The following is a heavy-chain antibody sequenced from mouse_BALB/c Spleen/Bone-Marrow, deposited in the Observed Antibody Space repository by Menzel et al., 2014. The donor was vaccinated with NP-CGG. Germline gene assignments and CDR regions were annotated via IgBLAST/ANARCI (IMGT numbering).Heavy chain of an antibody. J-gene: IGHJ4*01. Sequence: DVQLVESGPDLVKPSQSLSLTCTVTGYSITSGYSWHWIRQFPGNKLEWMGYIHYSAGTNYNPSLKSRISITRDTSKNQFFLQLNSATTEDTATYYCARSNGYYAMDYWGQGTSVTVSS. V-gene: IGHV3-1*02. CDR2: IHYSAGT. CDR1: GYSITSGYS. CDR3: ARSNGYYAMDY.